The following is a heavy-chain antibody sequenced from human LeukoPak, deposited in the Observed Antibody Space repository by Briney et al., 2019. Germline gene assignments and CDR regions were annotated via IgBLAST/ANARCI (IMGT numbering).Heavy chain of an antibody. V-gene: IGHV4-59*01. CDR2: IYYTGAT. CDR1: GGSISSYY. J-gene: IGHJ4*02. D-gene: IGHD5-18*01. Sequence: TASETLSLTCTVSGGSISSYYWSWMRLPPGKGLEWIGYIYYTGATYYNPSLKSRVTISLDTSKNQFSLKLSSVTAADAAVYYCARAGYSYGTGYYFDYWGQGALVTVSS. CDR3: ARAGYSYGTGYYFDY.